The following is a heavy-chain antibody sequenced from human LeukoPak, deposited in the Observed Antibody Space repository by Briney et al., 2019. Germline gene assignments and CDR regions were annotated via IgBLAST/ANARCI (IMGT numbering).Heavy chain of an antibody. CDR1: GYTSTSYD. J-gene: IGHJ6*03. Sequence: ASVKVSCKASGYTSTSYDINWVRQATGQGLEWMGWMNPNSGNTGYAQKFQGRVTMTRNTSISTAYMELSSLRSEDTAVYYCARDSNSHLYSYFSMDVWGKGTTVTVSS. CDR2: MNPNSGNT. CDR3: ARDSNSHLYSYFSMDV. V-gene: IGHV1-8*01. D-gene: IGHD4-11*01.